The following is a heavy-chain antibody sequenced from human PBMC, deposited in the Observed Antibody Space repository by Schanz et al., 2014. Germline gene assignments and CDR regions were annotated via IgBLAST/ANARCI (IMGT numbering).Heavy chain of an antibody. D-gene: IGHD3-10*01. J-gene: IGHJ6*02. Sequence: VQLVQSGAEVKRPGASVRVSCKASGYTFTSYGISWVRQAPGQGLEWMGWISPYTGNTHYFDKMEGRVTMTTDTSTSTAYMELRSLRSDDTAMYYCARAKRFGDMDVWGQGTTVTVSS. CDR2: ISPYTGNT. V-gene: IGHV1-18*01. CDR3: ARAKRFGDMDV. CDR1: GYTFTSYG.